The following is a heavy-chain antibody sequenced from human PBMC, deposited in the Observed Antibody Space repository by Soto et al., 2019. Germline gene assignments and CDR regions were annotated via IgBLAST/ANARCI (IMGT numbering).Heavy chain of an antibody. J-gene: IGHJ5*02. V-gene: IGHV2-5*02. D-gene: IGHD5-18*01. Sequence: SGPTLVNPTQTLTLTCTFSGFSLSTSGVGVGWIRQPPGKALEWHALIYWDDDKRYSPSLKSRLTITKDTSKNQVVLTMTNMDPVDTATYYCAHRRLDTAMENNWFDPWGQGTLVTVSS. CDR1: GFSLSTSGVG. CDR2: IYWDDDK. CDR3: AHRRLDTAMENNWFDP.